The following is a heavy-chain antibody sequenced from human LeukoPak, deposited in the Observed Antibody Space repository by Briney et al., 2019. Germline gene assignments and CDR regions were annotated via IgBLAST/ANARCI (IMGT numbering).Heavy chain of an antibody. Sequence: PGGSLRLSCAASGFPFSSYAMSWVRQTPGKGLEWVSGICGNGDNTYYADSAKGRFTISRDNSKNTLYLQMSRLRAEDTAVYYCANKYHNYYGARFYSALDSWGQGTLVTVSS. V-gene: IGHV3-23*01. J-gene: IGHJ4*02. CDR3: ANKYHNYYGARFYSALDS. CDR1: GFPFSSYA. D-gene: IGHD3-10*01. CDR2: ICGNGDNT.